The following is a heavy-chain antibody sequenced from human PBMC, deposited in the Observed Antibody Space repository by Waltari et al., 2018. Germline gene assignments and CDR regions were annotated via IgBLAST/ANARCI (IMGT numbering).Heavy chain of an antibody. CDR2: ISAYNGNT. CDR1: GSTFTSYG. J-gene: IGHJ4*02. Sequence: QVQLVQSGAEVKKPGASVKVSCKASGSTFTSYGISWVRPRPGQGLEWMGWISAYNGNTNYAQKLQGRVTMTTDTSTSTAYMELRSLRSDDTAVYYCARGPITIFGVVDFDYWGQGTLVTVSS. D-gene: IGHD3-3*01. CDR3: ARGPITIFGVVDFDY. V-gene: IGHV1-18*01.